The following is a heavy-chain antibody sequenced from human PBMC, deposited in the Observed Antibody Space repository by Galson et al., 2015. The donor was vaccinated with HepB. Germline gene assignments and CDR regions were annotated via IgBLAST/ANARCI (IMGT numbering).Heavy chain of an antibody. CDR3: ARHVSGSNYFIFDY. V-gene: IGHV5-51*01. D-gene: IGHD1-26*01. Sequence: QSGAELKKPGQSLKISCKGSGYSFTSYWIGWVRQMPGKGLEWMGIIYPSDSDTRYSPSFQGQVTISADKSINTAYLQWSSLKASDTAIYYCARHVSGSNYFIFDYWGQGTLVTVSS. CDR2: IYPSDSDT. J-gene: IGHJ4*02. CDR1: GYSFTSYW.